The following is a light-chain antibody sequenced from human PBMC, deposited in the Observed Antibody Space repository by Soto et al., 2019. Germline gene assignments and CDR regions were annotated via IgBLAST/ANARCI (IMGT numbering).Light chain of an antibody. Sequence: DIVMTQSPLSLPVTPGEPASISCRSSQSLLHSNGYNYLDWYLQKPGQSPQLLNYLGSNRASGVPDRFSGSGSGTDFTLKISRVEAEDVGVYYCMQALQTRLTFGGGTKVEIK. CDR3: MQALQTRLT. CDR2: LGS. CDR1: QSLLHSNGYNY. V-gene: IGKV2-28*01. J-gene: IGKJ4*01.